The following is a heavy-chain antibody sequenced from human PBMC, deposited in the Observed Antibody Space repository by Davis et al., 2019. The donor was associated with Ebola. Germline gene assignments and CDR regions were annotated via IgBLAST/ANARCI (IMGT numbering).Heavy chain of an antibody. J-gene: IGHJ4*02. Sequence: GESLKISCAASGFTFSGSAMHWVRQASGKGLEWVGRIKSKTDGGTTDYAAPVKGRFTISRDDSKNTLYLQMNSLKTEDTAVYYCTTDRGIAVVPGGYWGQGTLVTVSS. CDR1: GFTFSGSA. CDR3: TTDRGIAVVPGGY. V-gene: IGHV3-15*01. CDR2: IKSKTDGGTT. D-gene: IGHD6-19*01.